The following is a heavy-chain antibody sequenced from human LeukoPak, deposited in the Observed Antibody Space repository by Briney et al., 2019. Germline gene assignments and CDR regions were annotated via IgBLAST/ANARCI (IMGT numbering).Heavy chain of an antibody. CDR2: IKQDGSEK. CDR1: GVTFSSYW. V-gene: IGHV3-7*01. D-gene: IGHD3-16*01. Sequence: GGALRLSCAASGVTFSSYWMSWVRQAPGKGLEWGANIKQDGSEKYYVDSVKGRFTISRDNAKNSLYLQMNSLRAEDTALYYCASGRQLGYWGQGTLVTVSS. J-gene: IGHJ4*02. CDR3: ASGRQLGY.